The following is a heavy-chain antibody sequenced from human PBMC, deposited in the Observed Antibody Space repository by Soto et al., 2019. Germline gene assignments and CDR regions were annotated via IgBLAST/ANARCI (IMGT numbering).Heavy chain of an antibody. CDR3: AKDLIVVVTAIPGRRAFDI. CDR2: ISGSGGST. V-gene: IGHV3-23*01. J-gene: IGHJ3*02. CDR1: GVTCSSYA. D-gene: IGHD2-21*02. Sequence: PGGSLGLGCAASGVTCSSYAMRWVRQGPGKGLEWVSAISGSGGSTYYADSVKGRFTISRDNSMNTLYLQMNSLRAEDTAVYYCAKDLIVVVTAIPGRRAFDIWGQRTIVPGS.